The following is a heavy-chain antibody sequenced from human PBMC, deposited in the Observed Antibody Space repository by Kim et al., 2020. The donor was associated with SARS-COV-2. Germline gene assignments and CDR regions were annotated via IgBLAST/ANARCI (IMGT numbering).Heavy chain of an antibody. V-gene: IGHV3-23*01. CDR2: IDGPTTNT. D-gene: IGHD1-26*01. Sequence: GGSLRLSCSTSGFTFSHYAMHWVRQTPEKGLEWVATIDGPTTNTHYPDSVKGRFTISRDNSQNTVYLQMISLKTEDTAMYYCTTSLHTHFDYLGLGTLVT. CDR3: TTSLHTHFDY. CDR1: GFTFSHYA. J-gene: IGHJ4*02.